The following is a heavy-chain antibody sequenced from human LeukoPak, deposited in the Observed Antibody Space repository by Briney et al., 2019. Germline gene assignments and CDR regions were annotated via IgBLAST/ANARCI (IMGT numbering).Heavy chain of an antibody. J-gene: IGHJ4*02. V-gene: IGHV3-30*02. CDR2: IRYDGSNK. CDR3: AKQEVDWNYVVLDY. Sequence: TGGSLRLSCAASGFTFSSYGVHWVRQAPGKGLEWVAFIRYDGSNKYYADSVKGRFTISRDNSKNTLYLQMNSLRAEDTAVYYCAKQEVDWNYVVLDYWGQGTLVTVSS. CDR1: GFTFSSYG. D-gene: IGHD1-7*01.